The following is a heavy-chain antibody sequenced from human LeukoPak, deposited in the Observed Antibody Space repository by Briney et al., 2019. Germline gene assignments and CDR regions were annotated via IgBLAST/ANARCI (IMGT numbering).Heavy chain of an antibody. CDR2: IYTSGST. D-gene: IGHD2-21*01. J-gene: IGHJ3*02. CDR3: ATEKYCGGDCHAFDI. V-gene: IGHV4-4*07. CDR1: GGSMTAYY. Sequence: SETLSLTCTVSGGSMTAYYWSWIRQSAGKGLEWIGRIYTSGSTNCNPSLKSRVTMSVDRSKNQFSLNMTSVTAAVTAVYYCATEKYCGGDCHAFDIWGQGTMVTVSS.